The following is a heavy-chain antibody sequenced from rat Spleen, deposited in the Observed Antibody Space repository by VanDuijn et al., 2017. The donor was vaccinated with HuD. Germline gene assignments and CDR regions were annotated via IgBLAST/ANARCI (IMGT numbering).Heavy chain of an antibody. CDR1: GFSLTNYN. V-gene: IGHV2-63*01. CDR2: MRYNGDT. Sequence: QVQLKESGPGLVQPSETLSLTCTVSGFSLTNYNVHWVRQPPGKGLEWMGRMRYNGDTSYNSALKSRLSISRDTSKNQVFLKMNSLQTDDTGTYYCARAHTIPAISLFDYWGQGVMVTVSS. D-gene: IGHD1-2*01. J-gene: IGHJ2*01. CDR3: ARAHTIPAISLFDY.